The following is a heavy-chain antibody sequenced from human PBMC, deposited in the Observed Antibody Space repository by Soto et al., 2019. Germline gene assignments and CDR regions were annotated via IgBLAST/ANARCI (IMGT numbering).Heavy chain of an antibody. CDR1: GYTFTSYA. V-gene: IGHV1-3*01. D-gene: IGHD2-15*01. CDR2: INAGNGNT. J-gene: IGHJ4*02. Sequence: SVKVSCKASGYTFTSYAMHWVRQAPGQRLEWMGWINAGNGNTKYSQKFQGRVTITRDTSASTAYMELSSLRSEDTAVYYCAREYCSGGSCYSNFDYWGQGTLVTVSS. CDR3: AREYCSGGSCYSNFDY.